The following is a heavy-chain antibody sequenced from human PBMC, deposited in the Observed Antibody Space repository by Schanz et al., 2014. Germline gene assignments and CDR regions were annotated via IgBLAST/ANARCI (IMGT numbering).Heavy chain of an antibody. Sequence: QVQLVQSGAEVKKPGSSMKVSCKASGGTFSTYPINWLRQAPGQGLEWMGRIIPIHGIANYAQKFQDKVTITADTSTTTAYMELSGLRSEDTAVYYCATLDYADSVSWGQGTLVTVSS. D-gene: IGHD4-17*01. CDR3: ATLDYADSVS. CDR2: IIPIHGIA. J-gene: IGHJ5*02. CDR1: GGTFSTYP. V-gene: IGHV1-69*02.